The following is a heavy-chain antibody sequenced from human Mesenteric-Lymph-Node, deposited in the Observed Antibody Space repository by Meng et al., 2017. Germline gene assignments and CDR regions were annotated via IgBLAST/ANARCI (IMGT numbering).Heavy chain of an antibody. CDR3: ARGGLGSGWYGVVQNDY. J-gene: IGHJ4*02. Sequence: SETLSLTCTVSGDSITSYYWGWIRQSPGKGLEWIGHVSYNGRSNYNTSLKSRVTMTTDTSTSTAYMELRSLRSDDTAVYYCARGGLGSGWYGVVQNDYWGQGTLVTVSS. V-gene: IGHV4-59*01. CDR2: VSYNGRS. CDR1: GDSITSYY. D-gene: IGHD6-19*01.